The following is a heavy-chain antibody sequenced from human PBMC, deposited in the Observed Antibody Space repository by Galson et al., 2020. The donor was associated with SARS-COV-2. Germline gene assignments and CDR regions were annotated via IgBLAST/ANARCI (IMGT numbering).Heavy chain of an antibody. Sequence: GGSLRLSCAASGFTFSSYAMHWVRQAPGKGLEGVAVISYDGSNKYYADSVKGRFTISRDNSKNTLYLQMNSLRAEDTAVYYCARDLGGYFDLWGRGTLVTVSS. CDR2: ISYDGSNK. CDR1: GFTFSSYA. J-gene: IGHJ2*01. CDR3: ARDLGGYFDL. D-gene: IGHD3-16*01. V-gene: IGHV3-30*04.